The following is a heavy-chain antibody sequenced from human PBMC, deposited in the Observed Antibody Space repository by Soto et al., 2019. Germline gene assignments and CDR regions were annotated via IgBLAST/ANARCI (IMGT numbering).Heavy chain of an antibody. J-gene: IGHJ4*02. D-gene: IGHD3-22*01. CDR1: GFTFSSYG. V-gene: IGHV3-30*18. CDR2: ISYDGSNK. CDR3: AKELHQGYYYDSSGSGY. Sequence: GGSLRLSCAASGFTFSSYGMHWVRQAPGKGLEWVAVISYDGSNKYYADSVKGRFTISRDNSKNTLYLQMNSLRAEDTAVYYCAKELHQGYYYDSSGSGYWGQGTLVTVSS.